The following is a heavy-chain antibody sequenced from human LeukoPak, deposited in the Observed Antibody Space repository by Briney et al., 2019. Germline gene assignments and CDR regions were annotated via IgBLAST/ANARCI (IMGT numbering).Heavy chain of an antibody. CDR1: GFTFSSYA. CDR2: ISYDGSNK. Sequence: GGSLRLSCAASGFTFSSYAMHWVRQAPGKGLEWVAVISYDGSNKYYADSVKGRFTISRDNSKNTLYLQMNSLRAEDTAVYYRARLRYSELPLGYFQHWGQGTLVTVSS. V-gene: IGHV3-30-3*01. CDR3: ARLRYSELPLGYFQH. J-gene: IGHJ1*01. D-gene: IGHD1-14*01.